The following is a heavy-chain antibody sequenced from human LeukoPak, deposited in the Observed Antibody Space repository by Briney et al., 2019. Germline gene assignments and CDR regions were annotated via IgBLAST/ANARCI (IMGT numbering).Heavy chain of an antibody. J-gene: IGHJ4*02. V-gene: IGHV3-21*01. CDR3: ARGDRDHYVWGSW. D-gene: IGHD3-16*01. CDR1: GFTFSSYG. CDR2: ISSSSSYI. Sequence: GGSLRLSCAASGFTFSSYGMSWVRQAPGKGLEWVSSISSSSSYIYYADSVKGRFTISRDNAKNSLYLQMNSLRAEDTAVYYCARGDRDHYVWGSWWGQGTRVTVS.